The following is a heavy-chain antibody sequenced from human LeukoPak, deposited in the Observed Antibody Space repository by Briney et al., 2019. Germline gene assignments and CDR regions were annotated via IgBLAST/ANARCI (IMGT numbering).Heavy chain of an antibody. V-gene: IGHV3-30*04. CDR3: AYDSGNYYFDY. CDR2: ISEDGSHK. D-gene: IGHD5-12*01. Sequence: GGSLRPSCAASGFTFSMYAMHWVRQAPGKGLEWVAVISEDGSHKYYADSVKGRFIISRDNSKNTLYLQINSLRAEDTALYSCAYDSGNYYFDYWGQGTLVTVSS. J-gene: IGHJ4*02. CDR1: GFTFSMYA.